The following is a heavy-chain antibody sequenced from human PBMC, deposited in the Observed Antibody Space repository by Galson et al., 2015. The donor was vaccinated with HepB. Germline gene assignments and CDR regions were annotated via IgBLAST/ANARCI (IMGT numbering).Heavy chain of an antibody. Sequence: SVKVSCKASGGTFSSYAISWVRQAPGQGLEWMGRIIPILGIANYAQKFQGRVTITADKSTSTAYMELSSLRSEDTAVYYCARAEAPFPDRIQLWYWGQGTLVTVSS. CDR3: ARAEAPFPDRIQLWY. J-gene: IGHJ4*02. CDR2: IIPILGIA. D-gene: IGHD5-18*01. V-gene: IGHV1-69*04. CDR1: GGTFSSYA.